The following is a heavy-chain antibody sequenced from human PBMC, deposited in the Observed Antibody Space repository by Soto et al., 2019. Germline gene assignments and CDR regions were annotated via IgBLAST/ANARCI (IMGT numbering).Heavy chain of an antibody. D-gene: IGHD2-2*01. CDR2: INPNSGGT. Sequence: ASVKVSCKASGYTFTGYYMHWVRQAPGQGLEWMGWINPNSGGTNYAQKFQGWVTMTRDTSISTAYMELSRLRSDDTAVYYCAREQKIREDRYQRNEWLLSTRRQGYGMDVWGQGTTVTVSS. CDR3: AREQKIREDRYQRNEWLLSTRRQGYGMDV. CDR1: GYTFTGYY. V-gene: IGHV1-2*04. J-gene: IGHJ6*02.